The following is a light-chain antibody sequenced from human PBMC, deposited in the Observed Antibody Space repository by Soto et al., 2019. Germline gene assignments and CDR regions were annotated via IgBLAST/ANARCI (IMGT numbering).Light chain of an antibody. CDR3: ETWDSNTRV. Sequence: QAVVTQSSSASASLGSSVKLTCTLSSGHSSNIIAWHQQQPGKAPRYLMKLEGSGSYNKGSGVPDRFSGSSSGADRHLTISNLHVEDEADYYCETWDSNTRVFGGATKVTVL. CDR1: SGHSSNI. CDR2: LEGSGSY. V-gene: IGLV4-60*02. J-gene: IGLJ3*02.